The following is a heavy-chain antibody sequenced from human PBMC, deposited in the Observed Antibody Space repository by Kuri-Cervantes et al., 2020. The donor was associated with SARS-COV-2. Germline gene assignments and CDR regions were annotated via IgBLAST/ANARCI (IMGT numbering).Heavy chain of an antibody. V-gene: IGHV3-30*18. CDR1: GFTFSSYG. J-gene: IGHJ1*01. Sequence: LSLTCAASGFTFSSYGMHWVRQAPGKGLEWVAVISYDGSNKYYADSVKGRFTISRDNSKNTLYLQMNSLRAEDTAVYYCAKDYYDSGNIFQHWGQGTLVTVSS. D-gene: IGHD3-22*01. CDR3: AKDYYDSGNIFQH. CDR2: ISYDGSNK.